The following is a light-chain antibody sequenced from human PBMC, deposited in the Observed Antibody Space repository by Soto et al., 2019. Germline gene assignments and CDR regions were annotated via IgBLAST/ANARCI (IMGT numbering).Light chain of an antibody. CDR2: GAS. CDR1: QSISTY. CDR3: QQTYRAPLT. Sequence: DIQMTQSPSSLSASVGDRVTITCRASQSISTYLNWYQQKPGKAPKVLIYGASSLQSGVPSRFSGGGSGTDFTLSISSLQPEDFATYYCQQTYRAPLTFGGGTNVEIK. J-gene: IGKJ4*01. V-gene: IGKV1-39*01.